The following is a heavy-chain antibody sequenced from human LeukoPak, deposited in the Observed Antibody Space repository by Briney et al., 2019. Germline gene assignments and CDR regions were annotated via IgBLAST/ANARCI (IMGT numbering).Heavy chain of an antibody. CDR1: VGSFSGYY. V-gene: IGHV4-34*01. CDR2: INHRGST. D-gene: IGHD5-24*01. Sequence: SGTLSLSCAVPVGSFSGYYWSWIRQPPGKGLEWSSQINHRGSTNDSPSLKSRVTISVDTSKNQFSLKLSSVTAADTAVYYCARRGRWLQPYFDYWGQGTLVTVSS. J-gene: IGHJ4*02. CDR3: ARRGRWLQPYFDY.